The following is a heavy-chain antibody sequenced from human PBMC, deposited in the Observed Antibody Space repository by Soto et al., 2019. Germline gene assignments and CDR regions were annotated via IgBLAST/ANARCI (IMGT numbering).Heavy chain of an antibody. CDR2: ISWNSGSI. CDR3: AKGYGDYGDAFDI. J-gene: IGHJ3*02. D-gene: IGHD4-17*01. CDR1: GFTFDDYA. V-gene: IGHV3-9*01. Sequence: GGSLRLSCAASGFTFDDYAMHWVRQAPGKGLEWVSGISWNSGSIGYADSVKGRFTISRDNAKNSLYLQMNSLRAEDTALYYCAKGYGDYGDAFDIWGQGTMVTVSS.